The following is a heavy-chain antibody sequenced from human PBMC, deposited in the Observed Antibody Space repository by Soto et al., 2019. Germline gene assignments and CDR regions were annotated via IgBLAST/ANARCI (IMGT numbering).Heavy chain of an antibody. Sequence: PSETLSLTCAVYGGSFSAYYWSWVRRPPGQGLEWIGEINHSGSTNSNPSLKSRVTISVDTSKNQFSLNLSSVTAADTAVYYCASGSGRLPFDYWGQGTLVTVSS. J-gene: IGHJ4*02. CDR1: GGSFSAYY. CDR3: ASGSGRLPFDY. CDR2: INHSGST. V-gene: IGHV4-34*01. D-gene: IGHD3-10*01.